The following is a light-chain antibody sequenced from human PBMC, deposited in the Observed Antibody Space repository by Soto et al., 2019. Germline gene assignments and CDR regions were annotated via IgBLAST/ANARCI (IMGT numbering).Light chain of an antibody. CDR1: QSVYNN. V-gene: IGKV3-11*01. Sequence: EIVMTQSPATLSVSPGETATLSCRASQSVYNNLAWYQQRPGQAPRLLIHGASTRATGVPARFSGSGSGTDFTLTISSLEPEDFAVYYCQQRSNWPPITFGQGTRLEIK. J-gene: IGKJ5*01. CDR2: GAS. CDR3: QQRSNWPPIT.